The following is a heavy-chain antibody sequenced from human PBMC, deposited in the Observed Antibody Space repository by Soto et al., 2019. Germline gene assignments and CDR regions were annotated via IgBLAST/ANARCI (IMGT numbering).Heavy chain of an antibody. CDR3: ARFGTSYDTSGFLY. CDR2: ISSGGTTT. D-gene: IGHD3-22*01. J-gene: IGHJ4*02. V-gene: IGHV3-74*01. CDR1: GFTFGSHW. Sequence: EVQLVESGGGLVQPGESLRLSCAASGFTFGSHWMHWVRQAPGKGLVYVSRISSGGTTTNYAESVKGRFTISRDNARNTLYLQMNSLRVEDTAVYYCARFGTSYDTSGFLYWGQGTPVTVSS.